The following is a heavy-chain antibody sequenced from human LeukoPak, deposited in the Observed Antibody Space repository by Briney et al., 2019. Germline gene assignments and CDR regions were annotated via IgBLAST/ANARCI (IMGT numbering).Heavy chain of an antibody. CDR3: ATQSGYSYGYDFDY. Sequence: GASVKVSCKVSGYTLTELSMHWVRQAPGKGLVWMGGFDPEDGETIYAQKFQGRVTMTEDTSTDTAYMELSSLRSEDTAVYYCATQSGYSYGYDFDYWGQGTLVTVSS. D-gene: IGHD5-18*01. J-gene: IGHJ4*02. CDR1: GYTLTELS. CDR2: FDPEDGET. V-gene: IGHV1-24*01.